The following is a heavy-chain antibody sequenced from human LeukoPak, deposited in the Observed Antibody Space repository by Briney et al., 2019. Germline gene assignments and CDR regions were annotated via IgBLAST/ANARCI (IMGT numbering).Heavy chain of an antibody. CDR1: GGSISSGSYY. J-gene: IGHJ4*02. CDR2: IYTSGST. D-gene: IGHD3-3*01. Sequence: SETLSLTCTVSGGSISSGSYYWRWLRQPAGRGLEWIGRIYTSGSTNYNPSLKSRVTISVDTSKNQFSLKLSSVTAADTAVYYCARDRGFWSGYYPFDYWGQGTLVTVSS. V-gene: IGHV4-61*02. CDR3: ARDRGFWSGYYPFDY.